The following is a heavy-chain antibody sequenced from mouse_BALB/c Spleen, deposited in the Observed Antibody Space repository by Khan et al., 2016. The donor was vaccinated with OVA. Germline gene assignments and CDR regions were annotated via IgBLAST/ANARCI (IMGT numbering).Heavy chain of an antibody. D-gene: IGHD4-1*01. CDR3: ARVANWEGGCAY. Sequence: EVQLVESGGGLVQPGGSLKLSCAASGFDFSRYWMSWVRQAPGKGLEWIGEINPDSSTINYTPSLKDKFIISRDNAKNTLYLQMSKVRSEDTALYYCARVANWEGGCAYWGQGTLVTVSA. J-gene: IGHJ3*01. CDR1: GFDFSRYW. V-gene: IGHV4-1*02. CDR2: INPDSSTI.